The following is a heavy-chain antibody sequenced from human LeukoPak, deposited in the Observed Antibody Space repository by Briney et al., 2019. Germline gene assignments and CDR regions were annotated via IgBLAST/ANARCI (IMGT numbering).Heavy chain of an antibody. D-gene: IGHD4-11*01. CDR3: ARDTVTTRDAFDI. J-gene: IGHJ3*02. CDR2: ISSGSTYI. Sequence: PGGSLRPSCAASGFTFSSYSMNWVRQAPGKGLEWVSSISSGSTYIYYADSVKGRFTISRDNAKNSLYLQMNSLRAEDTAVYYCARDTVTTRDAFDIWGQGTMVTVSS. CDR1: GFTFSSYS. V-gene: IGHV3-21*01.